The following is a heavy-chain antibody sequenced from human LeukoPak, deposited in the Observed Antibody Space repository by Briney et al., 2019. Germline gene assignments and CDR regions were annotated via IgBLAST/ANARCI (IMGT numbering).Heavy chain of an antibody. V-gene: IGHV4-34*01. CDR3: ARGESSSGSMFWYFDY. CDR1: GGSFSGYY. Sequence: KPSETLSLTCAVYGGSFSGYYWSWIRQPPGKGLEWIGEINHSGSTNYSPSLKGRVTISVDTSKNQFSLKLSSVTAADTAVYYCARGESSSGSMFWYFDYWGQGTLVTVSS. D-gene: IGHD6-19*01. J-gene: IGHJ4*02. CDR2: INHSGST.